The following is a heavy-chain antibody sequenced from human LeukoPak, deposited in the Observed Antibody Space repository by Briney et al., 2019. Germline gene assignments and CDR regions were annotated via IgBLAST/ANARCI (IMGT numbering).Heavy chain of an antibody. D-gene: IGHD5-18*01. J-gene: IGHJ4*02. CDR1: GFTVSSNC. Sequence: GGSLRLSCAASGFTVSSNCMSWVRQAPGKGLEWLSVIYSGGSTYYADSVKGRFTISRDNSKNTLYLQMNSLRAEDTAVYYCTTKRGYSYGYADWGQGTLVTVSP. V-gene: IGHV3-66*01. CDR3: TTKRGYSYGYAD. CDR2: IYSGGST.